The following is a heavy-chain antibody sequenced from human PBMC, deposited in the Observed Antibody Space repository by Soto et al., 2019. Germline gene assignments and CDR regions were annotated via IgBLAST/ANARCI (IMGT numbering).Heavy chain of an antibody. Sequence: PGESLEISCQGSGYNFATSWIGCVRQMPGKGLEWMGIIYPADSDTRYSPSFQGQVTISADKSIGTAYLQWSSLKAADTAMYYCARSVYSYHGMGVWGKGTKVAVSS. V-gene: IGHV5-51*01. J-gene: IGHJ6*04. CDR3: ARSVYSYHGMGV. CDR2: IYPADSDT. CDR1: GYNFATSW.